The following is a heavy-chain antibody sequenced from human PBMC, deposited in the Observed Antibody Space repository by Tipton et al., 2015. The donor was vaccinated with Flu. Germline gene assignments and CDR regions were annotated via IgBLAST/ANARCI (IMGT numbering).Heavy chain of an antibody. V-gene: IGHV4-4*07. J-gene: IGHJ4*02. Sequence: TLSLTCTVSGGSISSYYWSWIRQPAGRGLEWIGRISTSGSTNYNPSLQSRVTISVDSSKNQFSLKLTSVTAADTAVYYCARDLGGGSGWYRYFDYWGQGTLVTVSS. CDR3: ARDLGGGSGWYRYFDY. D-gene: IGHD6-19*01. CDR1: GGSISSYY. CDR2: ISTSGST.